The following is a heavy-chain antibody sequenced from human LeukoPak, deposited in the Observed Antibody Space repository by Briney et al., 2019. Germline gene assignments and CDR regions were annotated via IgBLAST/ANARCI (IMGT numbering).Heavy chain of an antibody. J-gene: IGHJ4*02. CDR2: INPNSGGT. V-gene: IGHV1-2*02. CDR1: GYTFTGYY. Sequence: GASVKVSCKASGYTFTGYYMHWVRQAPGQGLEWMGWINPNSGGTNYAQKFQGRVTMTRDTSISTAYMELSRLRSDDTAVYYCARTQDNWNDPSFLDYWGQGTLVTVSS. CDR3: ARTQDNWNDPSFLDY. D-gene: IGHD1-1*01.